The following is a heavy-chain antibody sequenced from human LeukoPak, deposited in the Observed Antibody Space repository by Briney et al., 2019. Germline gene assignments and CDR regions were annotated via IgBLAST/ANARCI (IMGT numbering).Heavy chain of an antibody. CDR2: ISATTGST. V-gene: IGHV3-23*01. Sequence: GGSLRLSCAASGFTFSSYAMSWVRQAPGKGLEWVSTISATTGSTHYADSVKGRFTISRDSSKNTLYLQMNSQRAEDTAVYYCASRSYYPSDGGQGTLVTVSS. CDR3: ASRSYYPSD. CDR1: GFTFSSYA. J-gene: IGHJ4*02. D-gene: IGHD3-10*01.